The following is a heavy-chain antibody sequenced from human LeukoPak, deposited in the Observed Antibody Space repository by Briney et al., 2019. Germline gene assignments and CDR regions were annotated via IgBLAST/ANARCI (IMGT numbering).Heavy chain of an antibody. CDR1: GFTFSSYW. V-gene: IGHV3-74*01. J-gene: IGHJ4*02. CDR2: ANSDGGST. D-gene: IGHD6-13*01. CDR3: ASGYSRSYYFDY. Sequence: GGSLRLSCAASGFTFSSYWMHWVRQAPGKGLVWVSCANSDGGSTSYADSVKGRFTISRDNAKNTLYLQMNSLRAEDTAVYYCASGYSRSYYFDYWGQGTLVTVSS.